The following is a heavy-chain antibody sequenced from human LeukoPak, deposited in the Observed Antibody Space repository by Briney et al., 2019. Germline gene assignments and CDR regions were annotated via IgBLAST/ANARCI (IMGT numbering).Heavy chain of an antibody. CDR3: ARSRAPGAADAFDI. Sequence: GESLKISCKDSGYSVTSYWIGWVRQMPAKGLEWMGISYPVDSDTRYSPSFQGQVTISADKSINTAYLQWSSLKAPDTAMYYCARSRAPGAADAFDIWGQGTMVTVSS. CDR2: SYPVDSDT. D-gene: IGHD7-27*01. CDR1: GYSVTSYW. V-gene: IGHV5-51*01. J-gene: IGHJ3*02.